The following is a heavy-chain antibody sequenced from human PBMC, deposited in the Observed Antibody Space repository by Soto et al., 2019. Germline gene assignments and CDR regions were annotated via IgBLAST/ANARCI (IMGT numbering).Heavy chain of an antibody. CDR2: IYYSGST. CDR3: ARFNSGYDSSVFY. V-gene: IGHV4-59*11. CDR1: GGSINNHY. J-gene: IGHJ4*02. Sequence: ASETQSLTCTVSGGSINNHYWSWIRQPPGKGLEWIGYIYYSGSTNYNPSLKSRVTISVDTSKNQFSLKLSSVAAADTAVYYCARFNSGYDSSVFYWGQGTLVTVS. D-gene: IGHD5-12*01.